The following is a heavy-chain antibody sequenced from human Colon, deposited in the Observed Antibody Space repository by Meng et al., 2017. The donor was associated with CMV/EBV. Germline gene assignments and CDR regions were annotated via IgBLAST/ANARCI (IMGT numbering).Heavy chain of an antibody. CDR1: GGSMNNYH. J-gene: IGHJ5*02. V-gene: IGHV4-30-4*01. CDR3: ARGGDSRGGAWFDP. CDR2: IYYSGRP. D-gene: IGHD3-22*01. Sequence: LRLSCSVSGGSMNNYHWSWIRQAPGKGLEWLGYIYYSGRPYYDPSLRSRLLISLDSSKNQFSLKLTSVTAADTAVYYCARGGDSRGGAWFDPWGQGTLVTVSS.